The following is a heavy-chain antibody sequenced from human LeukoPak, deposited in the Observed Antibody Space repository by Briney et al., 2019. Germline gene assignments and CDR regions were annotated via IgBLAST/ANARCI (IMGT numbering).Heavy chain of an antibody. V-gene: IGHV3-48*03. CDR3: ARALIGWFGELTKDGSGAFDI. Sequence: PGGSLRLSCAASGFTFSSYEMNWVRQAPGKGLEWVSYISSSGSTIYYADSVKGRFTISRDNAKNALYLQMNSLRAEDMAVYYCARALIGWFGELTKDGSGAFDIWGQGTMVTASS. D-gene: IGHD3-10*01. CDR1: GFTFSSYE. J-gene: IGHJ3*02. CDR2: ISSSGSTI.